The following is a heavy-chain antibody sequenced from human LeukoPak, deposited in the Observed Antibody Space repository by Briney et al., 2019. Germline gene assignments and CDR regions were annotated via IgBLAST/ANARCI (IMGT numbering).Heavy chain of an antibody. CDR1: GFTFDDYG. CDR2: INWNGGST. D-gene: IGHD3-22*01. CDR3: ARGTDTYYDSSAYSSY. J-gene: IGHJ4*02. Sequence: GGSLRLSCAAAGFTFDDYGMGWVRQGPGKVLEWVSGINWNGGSTGYADSVKGRFTISRDNAKNYLYLKMTSLRAEDTAFYYCARGTDTYYDSSAYSSYWGQGTLVTVSS. V-gene: IGHV3-20*04.